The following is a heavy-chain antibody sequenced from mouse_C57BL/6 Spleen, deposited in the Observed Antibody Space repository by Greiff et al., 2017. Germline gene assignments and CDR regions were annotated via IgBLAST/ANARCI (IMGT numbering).Heavy chain of an antibody. J-gene: IGHJ4*01. V-gene: IGHV1-77*01. Sequence: QVQLKESGAELVKPGASVKISCKASGYTFTDYYLNWVKQRPGPGLEWIGKSGPGSGSTYYNEKFKGKATLTADKSSSTAYMQLSSLTSEDSAVYFCARRGNYEGYYAMDYWGQGTSVTVSS. D-gene: IGHD2-1*01. CDR3: ARRGNYEGYYAMDY. CDR2: SGPGSGST. CDR1: GYTFTDYY.